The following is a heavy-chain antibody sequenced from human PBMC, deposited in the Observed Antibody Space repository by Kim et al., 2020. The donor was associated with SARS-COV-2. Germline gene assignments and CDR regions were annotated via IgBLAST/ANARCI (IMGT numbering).Heavy chain of an antibody. V-gene: IGHV2-5*02. J-gene: IGHJ4*02. Sequence: SGPTLVKPTQTLTLTCTFSGFSRSTSGVGVGWIRQPPGKALEWLALICWDDEKRYSPSLQSRLTITKDTSKNQVVLTMRNMDPVDTATYYCAHTGSGEAGWYYVILTGYSHFYYWGPGTLVTVSS. CDR3: AHTGSGEAGWYYVILTGYSHFYY. CDR2: ICWDDEK. CDR1: GFSRSTSGVG. D-gene: IGHD3-9*01.